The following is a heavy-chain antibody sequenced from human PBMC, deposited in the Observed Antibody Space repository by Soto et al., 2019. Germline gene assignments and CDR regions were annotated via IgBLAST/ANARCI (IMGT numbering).Heavy chain of an antibody. CDR2: IYYSGRT. Sequence: PSETLSLTCTVSGGSISSGAYYWSWIRHHPGKGLEWIGFIYYSGRTYYSPSLKSRVTISIDTSKNQFSLKLSSVTAADTAVYYCARATIVVVPSPMGFDYWGQGTLVTVSS. J-gene: IGHJ4*02. CDR3: ARATIVVVPSPMGFDY. D-gene: IGHD2-2*01. V-gene: IGHV4-31*03. CDR1: GGSISSGAYY.